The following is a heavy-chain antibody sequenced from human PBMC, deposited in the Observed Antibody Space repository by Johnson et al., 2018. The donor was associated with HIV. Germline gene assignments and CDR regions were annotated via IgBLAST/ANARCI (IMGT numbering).Heavy chain of an antibody. V-gene: IGHV3-7*01. D-gene: IGHD3-22*01. CDR3: ARDKDSSGYYYNDAFDI. CDR2: IKQDGSEK. J-gene: IGHJ3*02. Sequence: VQLVESGGGLVKPGGSLRLSCAASGFTFSDYYMSWIRQAPGKGLEWVANIKQDGSEKHYVDSVKGRFIISRDNAKNSLYLQMNSLRAEDTAVYYCARDKDSSGYYYNDAFDIWGQGTMVTVSS. CDR1: GFTFSDYY.